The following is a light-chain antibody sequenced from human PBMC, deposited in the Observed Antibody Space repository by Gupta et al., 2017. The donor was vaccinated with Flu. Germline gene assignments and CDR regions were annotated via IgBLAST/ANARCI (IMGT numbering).Light chain of an antibody. J-gene: IGLJ1*01. CDR3: SSYTSTSTFYV. CDR2: DVT. CDR1: SSDVGGSDY. Sequence: QSALTQSASVSGSPGQSITISCTGTSSDVGGSDYVSWYQQHPDKAPKLIIYDVTNRPSGVSSRFSGSKSGNTASLTISGLQAEDETDYYCSSYTSTSTFYVFGTGTKVTVL. V-gene: IGLV2-14*01.